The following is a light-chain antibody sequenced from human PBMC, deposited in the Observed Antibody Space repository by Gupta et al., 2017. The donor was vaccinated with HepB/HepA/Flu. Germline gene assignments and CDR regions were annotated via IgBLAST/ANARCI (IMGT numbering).Light chain of an antibody. J-gene: IGLJ3*02. CDR1: TIGSTS. Sequence: SYVLTQPPSVSVAPGKTARITCGGNTIGSTSVHWYQQKSGQAPVLVVYDDSVRPSGIPERFSGSNSGTTVTMTSSRVEAGDDSYYSSHEWNRSDCVFGGGTKLTVL. CDR3: HEWNRSDCV. CDR2: DDS. V-gene: IGLV3-21*03.